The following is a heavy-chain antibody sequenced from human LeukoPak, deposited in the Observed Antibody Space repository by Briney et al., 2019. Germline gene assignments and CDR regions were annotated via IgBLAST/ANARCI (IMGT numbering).Heavy chain of an antibody. CDR3: ARGTTSTTRAFDI. CDR1: GFAVSSSY. D-gene: IGHD4-17*01. CDR2: IYSTSNA. J-gene: IGHJ3*02. Sequence: GGSLRLSCTASGFAVSSSYMSWVRQAPGKGLEWVSVIYSTSNAYFADSVKGRFTMPRHSSKNTLYLQMNSLRPEDTAVYYCARGTTSTTRAFDIWGQGTLVTVSS. V-gene: IGHV3-53*04.